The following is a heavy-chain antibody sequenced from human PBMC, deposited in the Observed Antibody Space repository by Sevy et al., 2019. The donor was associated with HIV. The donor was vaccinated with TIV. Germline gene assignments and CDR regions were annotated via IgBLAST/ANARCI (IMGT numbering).Heavy chain of an antibody. D-gene: IGHD6-13*01. V-gene: IGHV3-30-3*01. CDR1: GFAFSSHA. CDR3: ARDGGYSIKWYPLY. J-gene: IGHJ4*01. CDR2: ISYEGTET. Sequence: GGSLRLSCAASGFAFSSHAMHWVRQAPCKGLEWVGVISYEGTETFYAASVEGRFTISRDNSKNMLSLQINSLRPEDTAVYYCARDGGYSIKWYPLYWGQGTLVTVSS.